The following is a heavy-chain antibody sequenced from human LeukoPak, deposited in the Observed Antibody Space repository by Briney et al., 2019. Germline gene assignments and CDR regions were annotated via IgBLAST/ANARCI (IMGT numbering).Heavy chain of an antibody. J-gene: IGHJ5*02. Sequence: SETLSLTCSVSGDPMSSFYWNWIRQPAGKGLEWIGRIYGSGSTNYNPSLKSRVTMSIDTSNNQFSLRLRSVTAADMAVYYCARDESGNFPNWFDPWGQGTLVTVSS. V-gene: IGHV4-4*07. CDR1: GDPMSSFY. CDR2: IYGSGST. CDR3: ARDESGNFPNWFDP. D-gene: IGHD1-26*01.